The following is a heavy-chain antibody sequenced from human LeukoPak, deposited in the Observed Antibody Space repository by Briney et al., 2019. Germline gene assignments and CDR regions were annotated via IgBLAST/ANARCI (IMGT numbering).Heavy chain of an antibody. J-gene: IGHJ3*01. CDR1: GFTFRTYW. V-gene: IGHV3-7*01. Sequence: PGGSLRLSCAASGFTFRTYWMSWVRQAPGNEPEWVADINQDGSEEYYLQSVQGRFTVSRDNAQNSVFLQMTDLRADDTGVYLCARWKMELERNAFDSWGQGRVVTASS. CDR2: INQDGSEE. D-gene: IGHD1-26*01. CDR3: ARWKMELERNAFDS.